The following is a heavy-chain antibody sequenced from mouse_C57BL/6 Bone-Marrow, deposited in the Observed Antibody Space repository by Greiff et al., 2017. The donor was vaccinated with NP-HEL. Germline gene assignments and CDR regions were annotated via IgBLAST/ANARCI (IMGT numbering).Heavy chain of an antibody. CDR2: IYPGDGDT. D-gene: IGHD3-2*02. J-gene: IGHJ3*01. CDR3: ARSSGPAWFAY. Sequence: LQESGPELVKPGASVKISCKASGYAFSSSWMNWVKQRPGKGLEWIGRIYPGDGDTNYNGKFKGKATLTADKSSSTAYMQLSSLTSEDSAVYFCARSSGPAWFAYWGQGTLVTVSA. V-gene: IGHV1-82*01. CDR1: GYAFSSSW.